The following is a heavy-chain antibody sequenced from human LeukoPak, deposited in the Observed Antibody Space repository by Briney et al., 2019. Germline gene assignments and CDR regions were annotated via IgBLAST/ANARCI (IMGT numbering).Heavy chain of an antibody. CDR2: IYYSGST. V-gene: IGHV4-59*12. CDR3: ARRVRGVNDAFDI. J-gene: IGHJ3*02. Sequence: SETLSLTCTVSGDSISSYYWSWIRQPPGKGLEWIGYIYYSGSTNYNPSLKSRVTISVDTSKNHFSLKLSSMTAADTAVYYCARRVRGVNDAFDIWGQGTMVTVSS. CDR1: GDSISSYY. D-gene: IGHD3-10*01.